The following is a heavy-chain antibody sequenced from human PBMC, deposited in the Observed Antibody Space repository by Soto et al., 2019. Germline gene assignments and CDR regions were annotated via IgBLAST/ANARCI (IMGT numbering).Heavy chain of an antibody. CDR3: TTGGTGTGWYGALEY. Sequence: EVQLVESGGGLVKPGGSLRLSCAASGFIVSNAWMNWVRQAPGKGLEWVGRIKSKTDGGTTDYAAPVKGKFTISRDDSXTTLYLEMNRLNTEDTAVYYCTTGGTGTGWYGALEYWGEGTLVTVSP. CDR2: IKSKTDGGTT. J-gene: IGHJ4*02. V-gene: IGHV3-15*07. D-gene: IGHD6-19*01. CDR1: GFIVSNAW.